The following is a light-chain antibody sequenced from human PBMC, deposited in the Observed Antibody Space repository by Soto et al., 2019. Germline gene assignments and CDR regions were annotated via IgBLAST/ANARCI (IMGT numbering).Light chain of an antibody. V-gene: IGKV1-27*01. Sequence: DIQMTQSPSSLSASVGDRVTITCRASQSISNFLAWYQQKPGKVPELLIYGASRLPSGLPSRFSASGSETDFTLVISSLQPEDAANYYCQKYDSAPLTCGGGTKVEIK. CDR1: QSISNF. CDR2: GAS. J-gene: IGKJ4*01. CDR3: QKYDSAPLT.